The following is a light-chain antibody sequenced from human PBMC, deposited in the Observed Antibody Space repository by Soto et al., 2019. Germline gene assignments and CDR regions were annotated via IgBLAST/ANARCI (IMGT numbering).Light chain of an antibody. CDR3: QQYGSSPGYT. CDR2: GAS. CDR1: QSVSSSY. J-gene: IGKJ2*01. Sequence: EIVLTQSPGTLSLSPGERATLSCRASQSVSSSYLAWYQQKPGQAPRLLIYGASSRATGIPDRFSGSGSGTDFTLTISRLEREDCAVYYGQQYGSSPGYTFGQGTKLEIK. V-gene: IGKV3-20*01.